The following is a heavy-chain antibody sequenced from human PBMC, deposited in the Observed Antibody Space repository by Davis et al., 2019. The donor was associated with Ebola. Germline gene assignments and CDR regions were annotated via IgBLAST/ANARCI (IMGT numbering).Heavy chain of an antibody. CDR1: GFTFSSHS. Sequence: GGSLRLSCAASGFTFSSHSMNWVRQAPGKGLEWVSYITSSSGDIYYADSVKGRFTISRDNAKNSLYLQMNSLRDEDTAVYYCAREALGPYGMDVWGQGTTVTVSS. CDR2: ITSSSGDI. J-gene: IGHJ6*02. V-gene: IGHV3-48*02. CDR3: AREALGPYGMDV. D-gene: IGHD3-16*01.